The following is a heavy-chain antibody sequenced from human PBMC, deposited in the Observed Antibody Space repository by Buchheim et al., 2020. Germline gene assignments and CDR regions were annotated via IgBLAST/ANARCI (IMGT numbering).Heavy chain of an antibody. D-gene: IGHD4-11*01. CDR3: ARDLTDYSDADY. J-gene: IGHJ4*02. CDR2: ISYDGSNK. Sequence: QVQLVESGGGVVQPGRSLRLSCAASGFTFSSYAMHWVRQAPGKGLEWVAVISYDGSNKYYADSVKGRFTISRDNSKNTLYLQMSSRGAEDTAVYYCARDLTDYSDADYWGQGTL. V-gene: IGHV3-30-3*01. CDR1: GFTFSSYA.